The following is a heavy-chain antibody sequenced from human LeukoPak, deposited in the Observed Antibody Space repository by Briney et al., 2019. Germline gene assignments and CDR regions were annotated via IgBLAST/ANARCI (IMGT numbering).Heavy chain of an antibody. CDR1: GGSISSYY. CDR3: ARLGNRATDYYYYYMDV. Sequence: SETLSLTCTVSGGSISSYYWSWIRQPPGKGLEWIGYIYYSGSTNYNPSLKSRVTMSVDTSKNQFSLKLSSVTAADTAVYYCARLGNRATDYYYYYMDVWGKGTTVTVSS. CDR2: IYYSGST. J-gene: IGHJ6*03. V-gene: IGHV4-59*01. D-gene: IGHD1-26*01.